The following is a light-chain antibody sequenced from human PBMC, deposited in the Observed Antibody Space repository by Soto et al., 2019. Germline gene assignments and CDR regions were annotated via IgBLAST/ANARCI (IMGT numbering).Light chain of an antibody. V-gene: IGKV3-11*01. CDR3: QQRTRWPMT. J-gene: IGKJ5*01. CDR1: RNLHSF. CDR2: DGS. Sequence: EIVLTQSPATLSGSPGERVTLSCRASRNLHSFLNWYQQRPGQAPRPLIYDGSKRAAGVPDRISGDGSGTDYTFTISSLEPEDFAVYYCQQRTRWPMTFGQGTRLEIK.